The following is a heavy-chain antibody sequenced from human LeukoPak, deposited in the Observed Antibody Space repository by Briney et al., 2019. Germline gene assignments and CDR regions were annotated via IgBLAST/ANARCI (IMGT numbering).Heavy chain of an antibody. CDR3: ARDSGRDIVVVPASFDY. CDR1: GYTFTSYG. CDR2: ISAYNGNT. J-gene: IGHJ4*02. D-gene: IGHD2-2*01. Sequence: ASVKVSCEASGYTFTSYGISWVRQAPGQGLEWMGWISAYNGNTNHAQKLQGRVTMTTDTSTSTAYMELRSLRSDDTAVYYCARDSGRDIVVVPASFDYWGQGTLVTVSS. V-gene: IGHV1-18*04.